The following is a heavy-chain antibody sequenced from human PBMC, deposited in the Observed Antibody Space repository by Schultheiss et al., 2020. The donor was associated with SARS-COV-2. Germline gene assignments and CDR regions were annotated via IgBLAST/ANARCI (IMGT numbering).Heavy chain of an antibody. CDR3: ARDLMNRGLPLVTLYGMDV. Sequence: SVKVSCKASGYTFSNYGVNWVRQAPGQGLEWMGGIIPIFGTANYAQKFQGRVTITADKSTSTAYMELSSLRSEDTAVYYCARDLMNRGLPLVTLYGMDVWGQGTTVTVSS. D-gene: IGHD3-10*01. CDR2: IIPIFGTA. CDR1: GYTFSNYG. J-gene: IGHJ6*02. V-gene: IGHV1-69*06.